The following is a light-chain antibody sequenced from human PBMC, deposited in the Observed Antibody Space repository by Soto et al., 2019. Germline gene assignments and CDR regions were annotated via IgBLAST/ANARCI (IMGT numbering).Light chain of an antibody. J-gene: IGKJ1*01. V-gene: IGKV3-20*01. CDR2: GAS. CDR1: QSVGSN. CDR3: HQYASSPQT. Sequence: EILMTQSPATLSVSPGEGATLSCRASQSVGSNLAWYQQKPGQAPRLLIYGASTRATGIPDRFSGSGSGTDFTLTISRLEPEDFAVYYCHQYASSPQTFGQGTKVDI.